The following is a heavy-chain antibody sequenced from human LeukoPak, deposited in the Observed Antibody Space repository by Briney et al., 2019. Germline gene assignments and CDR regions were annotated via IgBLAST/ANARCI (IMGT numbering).Heavy chain of an antibody. Sequence: SETLSLTCTVSGGSISSGGYYWSWIRQHPGKGLEWIGYIYYSGSTYYNPSLKSRVTISVDTSKNQFSLKLSSVTAADTAVYYCARDRTHDSSGYARRWAFDIWGQGTVVTVSS. V-gene: IGHV4-31*03. CDR2: IYYSGST. D-gene: IGHD3-22*01. CDR3: ARDRTHDSSGYARRWAFDI. J-gene: IGHJ3*02. CDR1: GGSISSGGYY.